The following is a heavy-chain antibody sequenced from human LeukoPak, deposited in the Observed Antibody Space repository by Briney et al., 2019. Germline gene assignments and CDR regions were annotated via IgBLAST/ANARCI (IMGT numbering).Heavy chain of an antibody. CDR2: FYNSGSS. Sequence: SETLSLTCTVSGGSISDYFRGWIRQPPGKGLEWIGYFYNSGSSTYNPSLKSRVTISVDTSKEQFSLKVNSVTAADTAVYYCTRGAGLLIDFRGQGNPVTVSS. D-gene: IGHD3-16*01. CDR1: GGSISDYF. CDR3: TRGAGLLIDF. V-gene: IGHV4-59*01. J-gene: IGHJ4*02.